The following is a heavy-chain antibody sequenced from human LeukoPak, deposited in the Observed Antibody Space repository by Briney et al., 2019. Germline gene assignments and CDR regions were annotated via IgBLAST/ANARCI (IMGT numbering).Heavy chain of an antibody. J-gene: IGHJ1*01. V-gene: IGHV3-30*18. CDR3: AKDYYDILTGYLRGFQH. D-gene: IGHD3-9*01. CDR2: ISYDGSNK. Sequence: GRSLRLSCAASGFTFSSYGMHWVRQAPGKGLEWVAVISYDGSNKYYADSVKGRFTISRDNSKNTLYLQMNSLRAEDTAVYYCAKDYYDILTGYLRGFQHWGQGTLVTVSS. CDR1: GFTFSSYG.